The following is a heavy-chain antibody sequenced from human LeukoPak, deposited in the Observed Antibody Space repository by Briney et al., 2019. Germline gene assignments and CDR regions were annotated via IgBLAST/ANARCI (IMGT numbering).Heavy chain of an antibody. CDR3: ARESYYYDSSGYYYGETHYFDY. CDR1: GFTFSSYT. J-gene: IGHJ4*02. D-gene: IGHD3-22*01. V-gene: IGHV3-23*01. Sequence: PGGSLRLSCAASGFTFSSYTMSWVRQAPGKGLEWVSVIGYSGGSTYYADSVKGRFTISRDNAKNSLYLQMNSLRAEDTAVYYCARESYYYDSSGYYYGETHYFDYWGQGTLVTVSS. CDR2: IGYSGGST.